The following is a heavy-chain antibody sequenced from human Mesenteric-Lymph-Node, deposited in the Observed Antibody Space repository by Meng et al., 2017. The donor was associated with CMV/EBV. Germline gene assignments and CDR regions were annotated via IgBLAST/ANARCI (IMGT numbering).Heavy chain of an antibody. J-gene: IGHJ3*02. Sequence: LRLSCAASGFTFDDYAMHWVRQAPGKGLEWVSGISWNSGSMGYADSVKGRFTISRDNAKNSLYLQMNSLRAEDTALYYCAKDKHDFWSGYFANDAFDIWGQGTMVTVSS. D-gene: IGHD3-3*01. CDR2: ISWNSGSM. CDR3: AKDKHDFWSGYFANDAFDI. V-gene: IGHV3-9*01. CDR1: GFTFDDYA.